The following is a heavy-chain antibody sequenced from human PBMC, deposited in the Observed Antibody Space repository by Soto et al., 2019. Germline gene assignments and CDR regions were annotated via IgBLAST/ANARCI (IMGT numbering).Heavy chain of an antibody. CDR3: ARFSGSYTRGLDY. CDR1: GFTFSDHY. J-gene: IGHJ4*02. Sequence: EVQLVESGGGLVQPGGSLRLSCAASGFTFSDHYMDWVRQAPGKGLEWVGRSRNKANSYSTEYAASVKGIFTISRDESKNSLYLQMKSLKTEETAVYYCARFSGSYTRGLDYWGQGTLVTVSS. V-gene: IGHV3-72*01. CDR2: SRNKANSYST. D-gene: IGHD1-26*01.